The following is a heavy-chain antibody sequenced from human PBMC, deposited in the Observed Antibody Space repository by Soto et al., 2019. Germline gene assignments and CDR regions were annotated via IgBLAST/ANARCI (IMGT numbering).Heavy chain of an antibody. V-gene: IGHV1-24*01. CDR2: FDPEDGET. J-gene: IGHJ4*02. D-gene: IGHD4-17*01. CDR1: GYTLTELS. CDR3: ATDAVRDYGDKQPFDY. Sequence: ASVKVSCKVSGYTLTELSMHWVRQAPGKGLEWMGGFDPEDGETIYAQKFQGRVTMTEDTSTDTAYMELSSLRSEDTAVYYCATDAVRDYGDKQPFDYWGQGTLVTVSS.